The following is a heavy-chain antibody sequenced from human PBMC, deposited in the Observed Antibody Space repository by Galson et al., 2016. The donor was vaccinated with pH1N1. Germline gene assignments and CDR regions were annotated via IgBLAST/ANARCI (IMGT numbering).Heavy chain of an antibody. J-gene: IGHJ5*02. D-gene: IGHD4-23*01. CDR2: IVPITGVT. Sequence: SVKVSCKASGGTFSTYVIIWVRQAPGQGLEWMGRIVPITGVTNYAQKFQDRDTITADESTSTAHMELSSLRSEDTGVYYCSPGGDDYGGNPHWFDPWGQGTLVTVSS. CDR3: SPGGDDYGGNPHWFDP. V-gene: IGHV1-69*04. CDR1: GGTFSTYV.